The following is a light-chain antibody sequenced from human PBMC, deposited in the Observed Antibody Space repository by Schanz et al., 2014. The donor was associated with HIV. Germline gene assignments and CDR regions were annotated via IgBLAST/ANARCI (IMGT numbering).Light chain of an antibody. V-gene: IGKV1-39*01. CDR1: QDISSY. CDR2: AAS. J-gene: IGKJ4*01. Sequence: DIQLTQSPSFLSASVGDRVTISCRASQDISSYLAWYQQKPGKAPKLLIYAASSLQSGVPSRFSGSGSGTDFTLTISSLHPEDFATYYDQQSYSTPTFGGGTKVEIK. CDR3: QQSYSTPT.